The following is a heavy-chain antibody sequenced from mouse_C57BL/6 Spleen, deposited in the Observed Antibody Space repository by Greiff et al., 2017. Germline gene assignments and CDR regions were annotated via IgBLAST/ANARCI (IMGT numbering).Heavy chain of an antibody. V-gene: IGHV1-19*01. CDR1: GYTFTDYY. Sequence: EVQLQQSGPVLVKPGASVKMSCKASGYTFTDYYMNWVKQSHGKSLEWIGVINPYNGGTSYNQKFKGKATLTVDKSSSTAYMELNSLTSEDSAVYYCARRPPLYSNYRYFDVWGTGTTVTVSS. J-gene: IGHJ1*03. D-gene: IGHD2-5*01. CDR2: INPYNGGT. CDR3: ARRPPLYSNYRYFDV.